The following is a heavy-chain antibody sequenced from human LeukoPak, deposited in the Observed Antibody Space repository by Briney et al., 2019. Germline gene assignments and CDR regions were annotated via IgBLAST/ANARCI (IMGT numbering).Heavy chain of an antibody. CDR3: ASGVDSSSWYGGNYYYYYYGMDV. Sequence: NPSETLSLTCTVSGGSISSYCWSWIRQPPGKGLEWIGYIYYSGSTNYNPSLKSRVTISVDTSKNQFSLKLSSVTAADTAVYYCASGVDSSSWYGGNYYYYYYGMDVWGQGTTVTVSS. J-gene: IGHJ6*02. CDR1: GGSISSYC. D-gene: IGHD6-13*01. V-gene: IGHV4-59*01. CDR2: IYYSGST.